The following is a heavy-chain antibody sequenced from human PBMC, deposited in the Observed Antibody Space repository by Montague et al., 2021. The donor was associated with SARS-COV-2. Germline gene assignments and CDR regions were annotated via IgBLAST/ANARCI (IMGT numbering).Heavy chain of an antibody. CDR3: ARDLAGYYGSGSYGGMDV. D-gene: IGHD3-10*01. CDR2: IYYSGST. CDR1: GGSISSSSYY. Sequence: SETLSLTCTVSGGSISSSSYYWGWIRQPPGKGLEWIGSIYYSGSTYYNPSLKSRVTISVDTSKNQFSLKLSSVTAADTAVYHCARDLAGYYGSGSYGGMDVWGQGTTVTVSS. V-gene: IGHV4-39*07. J-gene: IGHJ6*02.